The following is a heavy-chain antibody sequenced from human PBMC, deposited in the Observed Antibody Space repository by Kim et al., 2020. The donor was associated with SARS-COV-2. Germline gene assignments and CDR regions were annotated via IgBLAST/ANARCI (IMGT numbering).Heavy chain of an antibody. J-gene: IGHJ5*02. D-gene: IGHD3-10*01. CDR2: IYYSGST. Sequence: SETLSLTCTVSGGSISSYYWSWIRQPPGKGLEWIGYIYYSGSTNYNPSLKSRVTISVDTSKNQFSLKLSSVTAADTAVYYCARAKGSGSHNWFDPWGQGTLVTVSS. CDR1: GGSISSYY. CDR3: ARAKGSGSHNWFDP. V-gene: IGHV4-59*01.